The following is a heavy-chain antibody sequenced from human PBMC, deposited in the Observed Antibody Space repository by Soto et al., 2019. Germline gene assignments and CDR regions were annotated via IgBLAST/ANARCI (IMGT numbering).Heavy chain of an antibody. J-gene: IGHJ4*02. D-gene: IGHD5-18*01. Sequence: LRLSCTASGFTFGDYAMSWVRQAPGKGLEWVGFIRSKAYGGTTEYAASVKGRFTISRDDSKSIAYLQMNSLKTEDTAVYYCTRTDTAMVNPLDYWGQGTLVTVSS. CDR2: IRSKAYGGTT. CDR3: TRTDTAMVNPLDY. CDR1: GFTFGDYA. V-gene: IGHV3-49*04.